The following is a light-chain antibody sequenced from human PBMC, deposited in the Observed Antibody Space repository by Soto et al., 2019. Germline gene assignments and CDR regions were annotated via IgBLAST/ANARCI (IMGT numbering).Light chain of an antibody. Sequence: DIQMTQSPSSLSASVGVRVTITCRASESINTYLNWYQKKVGEAPKLLIYAASSLQSGVPSRFSGSGSGTDFTLTSSSLQPEDFATYYCHQTYTTPPETFGQGTKVDLK. CDR3: HQTYTTPPET. J-gene: IGKJ1*01. V-gene: IGKV1-39*01. CDR2: AAS. CDR1: ESINTY.